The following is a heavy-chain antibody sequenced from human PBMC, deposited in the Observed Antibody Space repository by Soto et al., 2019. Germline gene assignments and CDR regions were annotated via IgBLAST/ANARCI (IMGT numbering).Heavy chain of an antibody. D-gene: IGHD4-17*01. CDR3: AKDTPDYGGNYYFDY. Sequence: GGSLRLSCAASGFTFDDYAMHWVRQAPGKGLEWVSGISWNSGSIGYADSVKGRFTISRDNAKNSLYLQMNSLRAEDTALYYCAKDTPDYGGNYYFDYWGQGTLVTVSS. CDR2: ISWNSGSI. CDR1: GFTFDDYA. V-gene: IGHV3-9*01. J-gene: IGHJ4*02.